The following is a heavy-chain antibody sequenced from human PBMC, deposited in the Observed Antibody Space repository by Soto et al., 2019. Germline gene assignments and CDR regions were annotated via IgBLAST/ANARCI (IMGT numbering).Heavy chain of an antibody. CDR1: GGSISSGGYY. CDR2: IYYSGST. D-gene: IGHD5-18*01. Sequence: SETLSLTCTVSGGSISSGGYYWTWIRQHPGKGLEWIGYIYYSGSTYYNPSLKSRVTISLDTSKNQFSLKLSSVTAADTAVYYCARVYVGPAMLRYYFDYGGQGTLVTVSS. J-gene: IGHJ4*02. CDR3: ARVYVGPAMLRYYFDY. V-gene: IGHV4-31*03.